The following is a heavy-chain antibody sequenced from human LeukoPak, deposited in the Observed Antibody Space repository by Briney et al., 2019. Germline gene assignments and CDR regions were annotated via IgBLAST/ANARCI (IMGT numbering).Heavy chain of an antibody. CDR3: ARQTTYVKNWFDP. D-gene: IGHD3-10*02. J-gene: IGHJ5*02. CDR2: IYYSGST. Sequence: SETLSLTCTVSGGSISSSSYYWGWTRQPPGKGLEWIGSIYYSGSTYYNPSLKSRVTISVDTSKNQFSLKLSSVTAADTAVYYCARQTTYVKNWFDPWGQGTLVTVSS. CDR1: GGSISSSSYY. V-gene: IGHV4-39*01.